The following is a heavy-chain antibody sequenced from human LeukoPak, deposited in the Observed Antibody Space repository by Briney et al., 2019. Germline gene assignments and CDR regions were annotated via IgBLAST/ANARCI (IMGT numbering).Heavy chain of an antibody. CDR2: IYHSGST. V-gene: IGHV4-38-2*02. CDR1: GYSISSGYS. D-gene: IGHD7-27*01. J-gene: IGHJ4*02. CDR3: ARTGDVYGAKKYFDY. Sequence: SETLSLTCIVSGYSISSGYSWGWIRQPPGKGLEWIGNIYHSGSTYYNPSLKSRVTISVDTSKNQFSLKLSSVTAADTAVYYCARTGDVYGAKKYFDYWGQGALVTVSS.